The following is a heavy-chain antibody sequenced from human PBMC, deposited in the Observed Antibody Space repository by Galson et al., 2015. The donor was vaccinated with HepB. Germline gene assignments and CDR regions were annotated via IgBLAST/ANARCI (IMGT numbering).Heavy chain of an antibody. V-gene: IGHV5-51*01. CDR1: GFSFTNYW. CDR2: IYLGNSDT. Sequence: QSGAEVKKPGESLKISCKASGFSFTNYWIGWVRQMPGKGLEWMGIIYLGNSDTKYSPSFQGHVTISADKSISTAHLQWSSLQASDTAMYYCARANSGSSYGAFDIWGQGTMVTVSS. D-gene: IGHD1-26*01. CDR3: ARANSGSSYGAFDI. J-gene: IGHJ3*02.